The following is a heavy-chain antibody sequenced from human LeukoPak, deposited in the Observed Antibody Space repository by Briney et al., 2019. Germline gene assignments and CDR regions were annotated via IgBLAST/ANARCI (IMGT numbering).Heavy chain of an antibody. CDR3: AKGLYHYFGSGSYTLDF. CDR1: GFPFNIYA. Sequence: GGSLRLSCAASGFPFNIYAMSWVRQAPGKGLELVSAISVSDTGTYYADSVKGRFTISRDTSKTTLYLQMNSLRADDTAVYYCAKGLYHYFGSGSYTLDFWGQGTQVTVSS. D-gene: IGHD3-10*01. V-gene: IGHV3-23*01. CDR2: ISVSDTGT. J-gene: IGHJ4*02.